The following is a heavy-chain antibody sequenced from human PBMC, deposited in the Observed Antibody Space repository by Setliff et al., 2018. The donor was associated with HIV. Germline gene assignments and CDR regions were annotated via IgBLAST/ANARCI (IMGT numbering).Heavy chain of an antibody. Sequence: SETLSLTCTVSGGSISSGSYYWSWIRQPAGKGLEWIGRIYTSGSTNYNPSLKSRVTISVDTSKNQFSLNLRSVTAADTAVYFCARLIHTGLLYFDFWGLGTLVTVSS. CDR1: GGSISSGSYY. V-gene: IGHV4-61*02. D-gene: IGHD2-8*02. CDR3: ARLIHTGLLYFDF. J-gene: IGHJ4*02. CDR2: IYTSGST.